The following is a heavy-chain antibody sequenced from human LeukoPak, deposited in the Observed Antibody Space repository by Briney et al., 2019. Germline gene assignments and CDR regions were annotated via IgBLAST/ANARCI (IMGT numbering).Heavy chain of an antibody. V-gene: IGHV4-59*01. CDR3: ASSAYYKYYFDS. J-gene: IGHJ4*02. CDR1: GGPINGYY. D-gene: IGHD3-3*01. Sequence: SETLSLTCTVSGGPINGYYWSWIRQPPGKGLEWIGYIYYTGSTNYNPSLKSRVTISVDMSKKHVSLKLTSVTAADTAVYYCASSAYYKYYFDSWGQGTLVTVSS. CDR2: IYYTGST.